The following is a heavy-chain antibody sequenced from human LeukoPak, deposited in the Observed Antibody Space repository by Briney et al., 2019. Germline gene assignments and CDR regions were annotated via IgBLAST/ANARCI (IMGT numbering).Heavy chain of an antibody. J-gene: IGHJ6*03. V-gene: IGHV1-2*02. Sequence: ASVNVSCKPSGYTFTGYYMHCVRQAPGQRREGMGGSNPNSGGTNYAQKMQGRGTMTRDTSIRTAYLELSRLRSDDTAVYYCARDSRYNWNQNYMDVWGKGTTVTISS. CDR3: ARDSRYNWNQNYMDV. CDR2: SNPNSGGT. CDR1: GYTFTGYY. D-gene: IGHD1-20*01.